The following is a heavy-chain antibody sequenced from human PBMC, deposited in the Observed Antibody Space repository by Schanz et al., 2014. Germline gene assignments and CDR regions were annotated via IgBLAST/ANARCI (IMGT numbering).Heavy chain of an antibody. CDR1: GFTFNSYA. J-gene: IGHJ4*02. D-gene: IGHD3-9*01. Sequence: EVQLLESGGGLVQPGESLRVSCAASGFTFNSYAMSWVRQAPGRGLEWVSGISGSGGTTHYADSVEGRFTISRVNSKNTLYLQMKGLRAEDTAVYYCAKQIHYDILTVTRNWGQGTLVTVSS. CDR3: AKQIHYDILTVTRN. CDR2: ISGSGGTT. V-gene: IGHV3-23*01.